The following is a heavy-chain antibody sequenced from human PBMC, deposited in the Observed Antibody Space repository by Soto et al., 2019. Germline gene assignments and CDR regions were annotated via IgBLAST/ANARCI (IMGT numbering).Heavy chain of an antibody. Sequence: GGSLRLSCAASGFTFSSFAINWVRQAPGKGLEWVSLISSNGSTTSYADSVKGRFTISRENAKNSLYLQMNSLRAEDTAVYYCARDRSYSSSSPHYFDYWGQGTLVTVSS. J-gene: IGHJ4*02. CDR2: ISSNGSTT. V-gene: IGHV3-21*04. D-gene: IGHD6-6*01. CDR3: ARDRSYSSSSPHYFDY. CDR1: GFTFSSFA.